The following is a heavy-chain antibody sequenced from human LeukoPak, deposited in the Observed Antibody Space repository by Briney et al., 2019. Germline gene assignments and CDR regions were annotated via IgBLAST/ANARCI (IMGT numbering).Heavy chain of an antibody. D-gene: IGHD3-22*01. Sequence: SGPALVKPTQTLTLTCTFSGFSLSTSGMCVSWIRQPPGEALEWLARIDWDDDKYYSTSLKTRLAISKDTSKNQVVLTMTNMDPVDTATYYCARIVRYYDSSGYYYYFDYWGQGTLVTVSS. J-gene: IGHJ4*02. CDR1: GFSLSTSGMC. CDR3: ARIVRYYDSSGYYYYFDY. V-gene: IGHV2-70*11. CDR2: IDWDDDK.